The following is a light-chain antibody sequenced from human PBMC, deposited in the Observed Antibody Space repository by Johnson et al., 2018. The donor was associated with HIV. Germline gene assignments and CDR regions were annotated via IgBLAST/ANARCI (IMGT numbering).Light chain of an antibody. J-gene: IGLJ1*01. CDR2: DNN. V-gene: IGLV1-51*01. CDR1: SSNIGNNY. CDR3: GTWDSSLRVGF. Sequence: QAVLTQPPSVSAAPGQKVTISCSGSSSNIGNNYVSWYQQLPGTAPKLLIYDNNKRPSGIPDRFSGSKSGTSATLGITGLQTGDEADYYCGTWDSSLRVGFVVTGTNVPVL.